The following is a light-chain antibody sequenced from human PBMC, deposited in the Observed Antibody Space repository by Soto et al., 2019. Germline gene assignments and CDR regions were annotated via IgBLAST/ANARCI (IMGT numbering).Light chain of an antibody. CDR3: QQYHTYPRT. V-gene: IGKV1-16*02. CDR1: QRVGKY. Sequence: IQMTQSPSSLSVSVGDRVTITCRASQRVGKYLAWFQQKPGRAPESLIYDTSTLQSGVPSKFSGSGSGTDFTLTINSLQPEDSATYYCQQYHTYPRTVGQGTRLEIK. J-gene: IGKJ5*01. CDR2: DTS.